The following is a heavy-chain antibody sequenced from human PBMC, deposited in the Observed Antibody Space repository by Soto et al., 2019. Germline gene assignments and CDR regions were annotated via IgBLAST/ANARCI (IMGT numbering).Heavy chain of an antibody. Sequence: ASVKVSCKASGYTFTSYYMHWVRQAPGQGLEGMGIINPSGGSTSYAQKFQGRVTMTRHTPTSTVYMELSRLRSEDTAVYCCARVDYYYGMDVWGQGTTVTVS. J-gene: IGHJ6*02. CDR1: GYTFTSYY. CDR2: INPSGGST. V-gene: IGHV1-46*01. CDR3: ARVDYYYGMDV.